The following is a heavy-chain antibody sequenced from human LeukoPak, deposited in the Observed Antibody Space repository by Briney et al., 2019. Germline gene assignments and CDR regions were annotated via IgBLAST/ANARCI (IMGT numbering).Heavy chain of an antibody. CDR2: ISSSSTI. CDR3: ARGAGYSSGWSFD. D-gene: IGHD6-19*01. CDR1: GFTFSSYS. V-gene: IGHV3-48*02. J-gene: IGHJ4*02. Sequence: GGSLRLSCAASGFTFSSYSMNWVRQAPGKGLEWVSYISSSSTIYYADSVKGRFTISRDNAKNSLYLQMNSLRDEDTAVYYCARGAGYSSGWSFDWGQGTLVTVSS.